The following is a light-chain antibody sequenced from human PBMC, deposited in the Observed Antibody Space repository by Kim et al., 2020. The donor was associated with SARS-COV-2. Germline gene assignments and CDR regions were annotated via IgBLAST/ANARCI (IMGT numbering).Light chain of an antibody. Sequence: GQSITISGTGTSSDVGGYNYVSWYQQHPGKVPKLMIYDVSNRPSGVSNRFSGSKSGNTASLTISGLQAEDEADYYCSSFTTSLTWVFGGGTKLTVL. CDR3: SSFTTSLTWV. CDR2: DVS. V-gene: IGLV2-14*03. J-gene: IGLJ3*02. CDR1: SSDVGGYNY.